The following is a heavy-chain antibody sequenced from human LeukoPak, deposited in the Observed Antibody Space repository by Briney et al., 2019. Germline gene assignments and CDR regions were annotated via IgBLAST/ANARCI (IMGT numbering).Heavy chain of an antibody. V-gene: IGHV4-61*02. Sequence: SETLSLTCTVSGGSISSDNYSWSWIRQPAGKGLEWIGRVYTSGSTNYNPSLKSRVTISVDTSKNQFSLKLSSVTAADTAVYYCARWDLYDILTGYFDYWGQGTLVTVSS. J-gene: IGHJ4*02. CDR3: ARWDLYDILTGYFDY. D-gene: IGHD3-9*01. CDR1: GGSISSDNYS. CDR2: VYTSGST.